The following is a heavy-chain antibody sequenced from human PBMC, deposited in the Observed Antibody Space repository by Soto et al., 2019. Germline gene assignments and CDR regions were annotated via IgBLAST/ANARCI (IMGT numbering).Heavy chain of an antibody. Sequence: QVQLVQSGAEVKKPGSSVKVSCKASGGTLSNYAMAWVRLAPGQGLEWVGGVIPIFSIMKYAQKFQDRVTFTADDSTNTAYMELSSLTSEDTAVYYCARGRTIFGVVNFDYWGQGTLVTVSS. V-gene: IGHV1-69*01. CDR3: ARGRTIFGVVNFDY. CDR1: GGTLSNYA. D-gene: IGHD3-3*01. CDR2: VIPIFSIM. J-gene: IGHJ4*02.